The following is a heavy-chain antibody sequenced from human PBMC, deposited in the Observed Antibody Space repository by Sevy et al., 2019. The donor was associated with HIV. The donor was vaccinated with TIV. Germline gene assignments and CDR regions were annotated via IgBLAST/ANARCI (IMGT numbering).Heavy chain of an antibody. CDR3: ARRGVYDYYYYMDV. D-gene: IGHD2-8*01. Sequence: GGSLRLSCAASGFTFSSYWMSWVRQAPGKGLEWVANIKQDGSEKYYVDSVKGRFTISRDNAKNSLYLQMNSLRAEDMAVYYCARRGVYDYYYYMDVWGKGTTVTVSS. J-gene: IGHJ6*03. CDR1: GFTFSSYW. CDR2: IKQDGSEK. V-gene: IGHV3-7*03.